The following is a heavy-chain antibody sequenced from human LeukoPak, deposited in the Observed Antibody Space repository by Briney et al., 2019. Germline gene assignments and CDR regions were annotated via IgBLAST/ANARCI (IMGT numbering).Heavy chain of an antibody. Sequence: GGSLRLSCAASGFTFSSYWMSWVRQAPGKGLEWVATIKQDGSQKEYVESVKGRFTISRDNDKNSLYLQMNRLRAEDTAVYYCARDPTVTNFHDAFDIWGQGTMVTVSS. CDR3: ARDPTVTNFHDAFDI. D-gene: IGHD4-17*01. CDR1: GFTFSSYW. CDR2: IKQDGSQK. J-gene: IGHJ3*02. V-gene: IGHV3-7*05.